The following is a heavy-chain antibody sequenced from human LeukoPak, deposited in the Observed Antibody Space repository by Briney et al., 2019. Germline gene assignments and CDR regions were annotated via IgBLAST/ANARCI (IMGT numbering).Heavy chain of an antibody. CDR3: AGATVVPAAMSRLNYYYYYGMDV. J-gene: IGHJ6*02. CDR1: GYTFTGYY. CDR2: INPNSGGT. V-gene: IGHV1-2*02. D-gene: IGHD2-2*01. Sequence: GASVKVSCKASGYTFTGYYMHWVRQAPGQGLEWMGWINPNSGGTNYAQKFQGRVTMTRDTSISTAYMELSRLRSDDTAVYYCAGATVVPAAMSRLNYYYYYGMDVWGQGTTVTVSS.